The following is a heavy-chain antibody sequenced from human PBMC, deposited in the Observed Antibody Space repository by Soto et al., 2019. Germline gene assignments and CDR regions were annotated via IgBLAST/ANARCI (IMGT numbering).Heavy chain of an antibody. Sequence: QVQLQESGPGLVKPSETLSLTCTVSCVSISSYYWSWIRQPPGKGLEWIGYSYYSGSTNYNPSLTSRVTISVDTSKNQFSLKLSSVTAADTAVYYCARGVYAFDIWGQGTMVTVSS. CDR3: ARGVYAFDI. V-gene: IGHV4-59*01. CDR2: SYYSGST. J-gene: IGHJ3*02. CDR1: CVSISSYY.